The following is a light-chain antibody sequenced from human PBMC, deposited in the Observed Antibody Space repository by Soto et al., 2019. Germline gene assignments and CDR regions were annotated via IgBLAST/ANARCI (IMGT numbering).Light chain of an antibody. V-gene: IGLV1-40*01. Sequence: QSVLTQPPSVSGAPGQRVTISCTGSSSNIGAGYDVHWYQQLPGTAPKLLIHGNSNRPSGVPDRFSGSKSGTSASLAITGLQAEDEADYYCQSYDSSVSKVVFGGGTKVTVL. J-gene: IGLJ2*01. CDR1: SSNIGAGYD. CDR3: QSYDSSVSKVV. CDR2: GNS.